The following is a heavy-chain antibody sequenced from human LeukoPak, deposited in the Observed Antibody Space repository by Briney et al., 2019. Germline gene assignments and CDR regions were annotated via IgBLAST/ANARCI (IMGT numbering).Heavy chain of an antibody. CDR1: GGSFSNYY. CDR2: IYHSGST. J-gene: IGHJ4*02. D-gene: IGHD1-1*01. V-gene: IGHV4-34*01. CDR3: AREERLRLYYFDY. Sequence: SETLSLTCAVYGGSFSNYYWSWIRQPPGKGLEWIGYIYHSGSTYYNPSLKSRVTISVDRSKNQFSLKLSSVTAADTAVYYCAREERLRLYYFDYWGQGTLVTVSS.